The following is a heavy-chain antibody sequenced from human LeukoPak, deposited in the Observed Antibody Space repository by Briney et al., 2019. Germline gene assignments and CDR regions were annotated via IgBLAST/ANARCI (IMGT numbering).Heavy chain of an antibody. D-gene: IGHD3-3*01. CDR1: GFTFSSYA. CDR3: AKSAKGYDFWSGYGFDY. Sequence: GGSLRLSCAASGFTFSSYAMSWVRRAPGKGLEWVSAISGSGGSTYYADSVKGRFTISRDNSKNTLYLQMNSLRAEDTAVYYCAKSAKGYDFWSGYGFDYWGQGTLVTVSS. CDR2: ISGSGGST. J-gene: IGHJ4*02. V-gene: IGHV3-23*01.